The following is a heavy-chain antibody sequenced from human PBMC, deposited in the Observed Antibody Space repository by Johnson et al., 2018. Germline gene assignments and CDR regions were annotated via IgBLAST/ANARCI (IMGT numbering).Heavy chain of an antibody. V-gene: IGHV1-69*12. Sequence: QVQLVQSGAEVKKPGSSVKVSCKASGGTFSSYAISWVRQAPGQGLEWMGGIIPLFGTANYGQDFQGRVTITADESTSTAYIELNSLRSEDTAVYYRARAGDDYYYGIGVWGQGTTVTVSS. CDR1: GGTFSSYA. J-gene: IGHJ6*02. CDR3: ARAGDDYYYGIGV. D-gene: IGHD2-21*02. CDR2: IIPLFGTA.